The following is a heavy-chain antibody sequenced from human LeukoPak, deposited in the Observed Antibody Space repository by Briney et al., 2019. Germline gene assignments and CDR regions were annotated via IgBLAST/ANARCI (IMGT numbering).Heavy chain of an antibody. CDR3: ARGYGDYGAEYFQH. Sequence: ASVKVSCKASGYTFTGYYMQWVRQAPGQGLEWMGWINPNSGGTNYAPKFQGWVTMTRDTSISTAYMELSRLRSDDTAVYYCARGYGDYGAEYFQHWGQGTLVTVSS. D-gene: IGHD4-17*01. J-gene: IGHJ1*01. CDR2: INPNSGGT. CDR1: GYTFTGYY. V-gene: IGHV1-2*04.